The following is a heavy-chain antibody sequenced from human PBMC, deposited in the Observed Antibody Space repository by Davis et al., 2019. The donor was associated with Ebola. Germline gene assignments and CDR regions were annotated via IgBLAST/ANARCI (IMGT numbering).Heavy chain of an antibody. CDR3: ARDLLNDFWSGYYPFDY. D-gene: IGHD3-3*01. J-gene: IGHJ4*02. CDR1: GFTFSSYS. V-gene: IGHV3-48*02. Sequence: GESLKISCAASGFTFSSYSMNWVRQAPGKGLEWVSYISSSSSTIYYADSVKGRFTISRDNAKNSLYLQMNSLRDEDTAVYYCARDLLNDFWSGYYPFDYWGQGTLVTVSS. CDR2: ISSSSSTI.